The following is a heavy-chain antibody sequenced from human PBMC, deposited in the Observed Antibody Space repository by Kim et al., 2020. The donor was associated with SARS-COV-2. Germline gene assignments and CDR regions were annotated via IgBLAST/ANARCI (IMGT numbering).Heavy chain of an antibody. V-gene: IGHV1-8*01. CDR2: MNPNSGNT. CDR1: GYTFTSYD. J-gene: IGHJ5*02. CDR3: ARGRYCSSTSCYWFDP. D-gene: IGHD2-2*01. Sequence: ASVKVSCKASGYTFTSYDINWVRQATGQGLEWMGWMNPNSGNTGYAQKFQGRVTMTRNTSISTAYMELSSLRSEDTAVYYCARGRYCSSTSCYWFDPWGQGTLVTVSS.